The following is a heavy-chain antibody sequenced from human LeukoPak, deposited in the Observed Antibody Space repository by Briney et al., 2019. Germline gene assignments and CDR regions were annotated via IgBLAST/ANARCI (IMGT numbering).Heavy chain of an antibody. J-gene: IGHJ4*02. CDR1: GDSVSSNSAA. CDR2: AYYRSRWYI. Sequence: SRTLSHPFAISGDSVSSNSAAWNWIRQSPSRGLEWLGRAYYRSRWYIDYAVSVKSRITINPDTSKNQFSLQLNSVTPEDTAVYYYARDHAGLHYWRQGTLVTVSS. D-gene: IGHD3-16*01. CDR3: ARDHAGLHY. V-gene: IGHV6-1*01.